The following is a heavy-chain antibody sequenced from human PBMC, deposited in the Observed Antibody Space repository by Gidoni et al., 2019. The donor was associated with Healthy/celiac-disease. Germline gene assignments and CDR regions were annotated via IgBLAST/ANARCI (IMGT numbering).Heavy chain of an antibody. CDR2: TRNRSNSSTP. CDR1: ELTFRDHY. Sequence: VQLVESGGGLVQPGGSLRLSCAASELTFRDHYMAWVRQAPGKGLEWVGRTRNRSNSSTPEYAASGKGSFTISRDDSMHSLYQQMNSRKTEDPAVYYCASDSGTFFFVSWVQGTLVTASS. D-gene: IGHD3-3*01. J-gene: IGHJ4*02. V-gene: IGHV3-72*01. CDR3: ASDSGTFFFVS.